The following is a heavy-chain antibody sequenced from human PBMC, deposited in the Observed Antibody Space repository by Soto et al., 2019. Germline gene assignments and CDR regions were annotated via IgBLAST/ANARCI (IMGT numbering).Heavy chain of an antibody. Sequence: QVQLQESGPGLVKPSGTLSLACAVFGASISDDNWWSWVRQPPGKGLEWIGEIYRSGTTNYNSSLESRVTISMDKSRNQISLKLSSVAAADSAIYYCARHVGVPGRRGFDYWGQGTLVTVSS. CDR1: GASISDDNW. J-gene: IGHJ4*02. CDR3: ARHVGVPGRRGFDY. D-gene: IGHD6-19*01. V-gene: IGHV4-4*02. CDR2: IYRSGTT.